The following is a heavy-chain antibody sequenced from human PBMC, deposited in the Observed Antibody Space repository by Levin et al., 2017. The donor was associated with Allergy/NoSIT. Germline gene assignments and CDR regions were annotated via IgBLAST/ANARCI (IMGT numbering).Heavy chain of an antibody. J-gene: IGHJ4*02. CDR2: ISSDSSTI. CDR3: ARAYYYDSSGYQY. V-gene: IGHV3-48*03. Sequence: GESLKISCAASGFTFSSYEMNWVRQAPGKGLEWVSYISSDSSTIYYADSVKGRFTISRDNAKNSLYLQMNSLRAEDTAVYYCARAYYYDSSGYQYWGQGTLVTVSS. D-gene: IGHD3-22*01. CDR1: GFTFSSYE.